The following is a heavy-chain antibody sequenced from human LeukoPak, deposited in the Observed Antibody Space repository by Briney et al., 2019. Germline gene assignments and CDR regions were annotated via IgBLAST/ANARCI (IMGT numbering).Heavy chain of an antibody. CDR3: AKDMNAWTTSLKFDR. CDR1: GFTFDDSA. J-gene: IGHJ5*02. V-gene: IGHV3-9*01. Sequence: PGRSLRLSCAASGFTFDDSAMHWVRQVPGKGLEWVSGISWNSGSIGYADSVKGRFIISRDNAKNSLYLQMSSLRAEDTALYYCAKDMNAWTTSLKFDRWGQGTLVTVSS. CDR2: ISWNSGSI. D-gene: IGHD1-1*01.